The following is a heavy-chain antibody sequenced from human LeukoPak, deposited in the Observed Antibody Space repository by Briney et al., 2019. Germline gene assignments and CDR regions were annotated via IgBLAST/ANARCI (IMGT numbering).Heavy chain of an antibody. J-gene: IGHJ4*02. CDR2: INPNSGGT. Sequence: ASVKVSCKASGYTFTGYYMHWVRQASGQGLEWMGWINPNSGGTNYAQKFQGRVTMTRDTSISTAYMELSRLRSDDTAVYYCARDHDDILTGYYMADYWGQGTLVTVSS. D-gene: IGHD3-9*01. CDR1: GYTFTGYY. V-gene: IGHV1-2*02. CDR3: ARDHDDILTGYYMADY.